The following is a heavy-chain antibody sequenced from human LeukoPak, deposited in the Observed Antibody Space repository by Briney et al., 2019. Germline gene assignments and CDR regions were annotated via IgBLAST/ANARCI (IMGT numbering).Heavy chain of an antibody. CDR3: ARGGHYCSSTSCDRGWFDP. V-gene: IGHV4-34*01. D-gene: IGHD2-2*01. Sequence: SETLSLTCAVYGGSFSGYYWSWIRQPPGKGLEWIGEINHSGSTNYNPSLKSRVTISVDTSKNQFSLKLSSVTAADTAVYYCARGGHYCSSTSCDRGWFDPWGQGILVTVSS. CDR1: GGSFSGYY. J-gene: IGHJ5*02. CDR2: INHSGST.